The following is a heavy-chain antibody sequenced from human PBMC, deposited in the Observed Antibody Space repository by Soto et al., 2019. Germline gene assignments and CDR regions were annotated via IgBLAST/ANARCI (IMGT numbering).Heavy chain of an antibody. Sequence: GASVKVSCKASGYTFTSYGISWVRQAPGQGLEWMGWISAYNGNTNYAQKLQGRVTMTTDTSTSTAYMELRSLRSDDTAVYYCARDRLPPTYYYYGMDVWGQGTTVTVSS. CDR3: ARDRLPPTYYYYGMDV. CDR1: GYTFTSYG. CDR2: ISAYNGNT. J-gene: IGHJ6*02. D-gene: IGHD2-15*01. V-gene: IGHV1-18*01.